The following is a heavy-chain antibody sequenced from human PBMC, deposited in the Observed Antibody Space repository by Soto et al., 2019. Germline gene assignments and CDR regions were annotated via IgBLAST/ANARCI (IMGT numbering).Heavy chain of an antibody. J-gene: IGHJ6*03. CDR3: AGVGGDYDFWSGSVYYYYYMDV. V-gene: IGHV3-11*01. D-gene: IGHD3-3*01. Sequence: VPLVESGGGLVEPGGSLRLSSAASGFTFSAYSLRWILRAPGKGLEWVSYIRSSGSTIYYADSVKGRFTISRDNAKNSMSLHMNSLRGEDKSVYDCAGVGGDYDFWSGSVYYYYYMDVWGKGTTVTVSS. CDR1: GFTFSAYS. CDR2: IRSSGSTI.